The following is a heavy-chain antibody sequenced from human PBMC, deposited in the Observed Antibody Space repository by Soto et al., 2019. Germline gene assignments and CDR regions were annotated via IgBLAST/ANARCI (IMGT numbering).Heavy chain of an antibody. J-gene: IGHJ4*02. CDR2: ISGGASDK. V-gene: IGHV3-7*01. Sequence: EVQLVESGGRLVQPGGSLRLSSAPSGFMFSAYWMSWVRQDPGKGLEWVATISGGASDKFYVDSVKGRFTISRDDSKNTLYLQMNSLRDEDTAVYYCVREDWHRFDSWGQGTLVTVSS. D-gene: IGHD2-21*01. CDR3: VREDWHRFDS. CDR1: GFMFSAYW.